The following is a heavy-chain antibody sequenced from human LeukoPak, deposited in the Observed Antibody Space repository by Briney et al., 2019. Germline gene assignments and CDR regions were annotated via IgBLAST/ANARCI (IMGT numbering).Heavy chain of an antibody. CDR3: ARGHWGLDS. V-gene: IGHV3-23*01. J-gene: IGHJ4*02. D-gene: IGHD7-27*01. CDR2: ISGSGDST. Sequence: GGSLGLSCAVSGFTFSSYSMGWVRQAPGKGLEWVSAISGSGDSTYYADSVKGRFTISRDNSKNTLNLQMNSLRAEDTAVYYCARGHWGLDSWGQGTLVSVSS. CDR1: GFTFSSYS.